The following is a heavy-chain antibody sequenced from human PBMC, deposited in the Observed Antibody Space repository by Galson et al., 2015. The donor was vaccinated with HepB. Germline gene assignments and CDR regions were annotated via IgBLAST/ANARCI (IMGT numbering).Heavy chain of an antibody. Sequence: SLRLSCAASGFTFSSYGMHWVRQAPGKGLEWVAFISYDGNNEYFADSVKGRFALSRDNSENSLVLQMNSLRDEDTAVYYCVKGKLRDVEMATTAWGQGTLVTVSS. V-gene: IGHV3-30*18. J-gene: IGHJ5*02. CDR3: VKGKLRDVEMATTA. D-gene: IGHD5-24*01. CDR1: GFTFSSYG. CDR2: ISYDGNNE.